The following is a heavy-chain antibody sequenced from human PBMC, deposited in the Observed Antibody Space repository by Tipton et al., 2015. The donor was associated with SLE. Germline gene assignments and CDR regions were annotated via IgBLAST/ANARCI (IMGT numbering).Heavy chain of an antibody. D-gene: IGHD6-25*01. V-gene: IGHV4-59*01. CDR3: ARAPSSGFYSDY. J-gene: IGHJ4*02. Sequence: TLSLTCTVSGGSISSYYWSWIRQPPGRGLEWIGYIYYSGSTNYNPSLKSRVTISVDTSKNQFSLKLSSVTAADTAVYYCARAPSSGFYSDYWGQGTLSPSPQ. CDR1: GGSISSYY. CDR2: IYYSGST.